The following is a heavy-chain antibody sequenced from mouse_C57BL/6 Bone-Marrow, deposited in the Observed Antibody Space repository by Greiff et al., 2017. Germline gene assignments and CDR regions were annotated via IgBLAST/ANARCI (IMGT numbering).Heavy chain of an antibody. D-gene: IGHD2-2*01. J-gene: IGHJ2*01. CDR2: IYPGSGST. V-gene: IGHV1-55*01. CDR3: ASSTMVTTTGYYFDY. CDR1: GYTFTSYW. Sequence: QVQLKQPGAELVKPGASVKMSCKASGYTFTSYWITWVKQRPGQGLEWIGDIYPGSGSTNYNEKFKSKATLTVDTSSSPAYMQLSSLTSEDSAVYYCASSTMVTTTGYYFDYWGQGTTLTVSS.